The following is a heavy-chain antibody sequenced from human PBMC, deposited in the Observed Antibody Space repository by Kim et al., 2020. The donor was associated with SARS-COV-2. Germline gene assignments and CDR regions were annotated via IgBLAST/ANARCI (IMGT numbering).Heavy chain of an antibody. CDR1: GFTFSNYA. D-gene: IGHD7-27*01. J-gene: IGHJ4*01. V-gene: IGHV3-23*01. CDR3: AKVTYDDVTGDSFYFDY. Sequence: GGSLRLSCAASGFTFSNYAMYWVRLAPGKGLEWVSHISGSGGTRDYADSVKGRFTMSRDNSKNTMYLQMKSLRAEDTAVYYCAKVTYDDVTGDSFYFDY. CDR2: ISGSGGTR.